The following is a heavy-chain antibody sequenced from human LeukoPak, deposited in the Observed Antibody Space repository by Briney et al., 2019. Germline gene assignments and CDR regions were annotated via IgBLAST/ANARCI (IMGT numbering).Heavy chain of an antibody. V-gene: IGHV4-39*07. D-gene: IGHD4-17*01. CDR3: ARDTDWFDP. Sequence: SETLSLTCTVSGGSISSSNFYWGWIRQPPGKGLEWIGSIYYSGSTYYNPSLKSRVTISVDTSKNQFSLKLSSVTAADTAVYYCARDTDWFDPWGQGTLVTVSS. CDR1: GGSISSSNFY. CDR2: IYYSGST. J-gene: IGHJ5*02.